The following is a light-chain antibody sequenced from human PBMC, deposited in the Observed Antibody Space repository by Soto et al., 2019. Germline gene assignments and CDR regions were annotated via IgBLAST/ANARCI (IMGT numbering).Light chain of an antibody. CDR1: QSVNSN. CDR2: GAS. Sequence: EIVMTQSPATLSVSPGQGATLSCRASQSVNSNLAWYQQKPGQAPRLLIYGASTRATGIPARFSGSGSGTDFTLTISSLQSEDCAIYYCQQYNDWPPSYSFGQGTKLEIK. CDR3: QQYNDWPPSYS. V-gene: IGKV3-15*01. J-gene: IGKJ2*03.